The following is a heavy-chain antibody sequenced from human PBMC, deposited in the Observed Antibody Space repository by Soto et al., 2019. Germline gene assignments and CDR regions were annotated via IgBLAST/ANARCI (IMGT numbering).Heavy chain of an antibody. V-gene: IGHV3-23*01. CDR1: GFTFSSYG. D-gene: IGHD3-3*01. Sequence: PGASLRLSCAASGFTFSSYGMSWVRQAPGKGLEWVSGISDSSTSTYYADSVKGRFTISSDNSKNTLYLQMNSLRVEDTAVYFCAKGAPFWSLDWFDPRGQGTLVTVSS. J-gene: IGHJ5*02. CDR2: ISDSSTST. CDR3: AKGAPFWSLDWFDP.